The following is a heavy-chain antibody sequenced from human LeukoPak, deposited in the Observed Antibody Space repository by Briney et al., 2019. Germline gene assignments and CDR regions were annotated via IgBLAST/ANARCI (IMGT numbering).Heavy chain of an antibody. V-gene: IGHV4-31*03. CDR3: ARGGVASAAFDI. Sequence: PPETLSLTCTVSGGSVSSSSYYWSWIRQPPGKGLEWIGYIYYSGSTYYNPSLKSRITISLDTSKNQFSLKLSSVTAADTAVYYCARGGVASAAFDIWGRGTMVTVSS. D-gene: IGHD3-10*01. CDR1: GGSVSSSSYY. J-gene: IGHJ3*02. CDR2: IYYSGST.